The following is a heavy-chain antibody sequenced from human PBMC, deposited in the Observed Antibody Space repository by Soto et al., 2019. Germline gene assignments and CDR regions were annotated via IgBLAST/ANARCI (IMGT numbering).Heavy chain of an antibody. CDR3: ARDRGGVTVIGPDY. CDR1: GFNFRDYA. Sequence: GGSLRLSCAASGFNFRDYAMNWVRQAPGKGLEWVSTTTGSGMTTYYADSAKGRFTISRDNSKNTLFLQMNSLRVEDTAIYYCARDRGGVTVIGPDYWGQGTLVTVSS. J-gene: IGHJ4*02. D-gene: IGHD3-16*01. V-gene: IGHV3-23*01. CDR2: TTGSGMTT.